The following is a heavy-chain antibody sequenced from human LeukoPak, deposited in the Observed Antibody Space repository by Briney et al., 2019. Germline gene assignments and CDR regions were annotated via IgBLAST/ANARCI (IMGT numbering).Heavy chain of an antibody. CDR3: ARSGAYGDSTGAIDY. J-gene: IGHJ4*02. D-gene: IGHD4-17*01. V-gene: IGHV1-69*05. CDR2: IIPIFGTA. CDR1: GGTFSSYA. Sequence: SVKVSCKASGGTFSSYAISWVRQAPGQGLEWMGRIIPIFGTANYAQKFQGRVTITTDESTSTAYMELSSPRSEDTAVYYCARSGAYGDSTGAIDYWGQGTLVTVSS.